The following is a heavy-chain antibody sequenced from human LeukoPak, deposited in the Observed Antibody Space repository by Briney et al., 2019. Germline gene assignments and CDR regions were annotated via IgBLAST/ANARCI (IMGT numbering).Heavy chain of an antibody. CDR2: INPSGGST. D-gene: IGHD7-27*01. V-gene: IGHV1-46*01. Sequence: GASVKVSCKASGYTFTNYYMHWVRQAPGQGLEWMGLINPSGGSTDYAQKFQGRVTLTRDTSTSTVYMELSSLKSEDTAVYYCARVFEAGNWGGAFGIWGRGTMVTVSS. CDR3: ARVFEAGNWGGAFGI. CDR1: GYTFTNYY. J-gene: IGHJ3*02.